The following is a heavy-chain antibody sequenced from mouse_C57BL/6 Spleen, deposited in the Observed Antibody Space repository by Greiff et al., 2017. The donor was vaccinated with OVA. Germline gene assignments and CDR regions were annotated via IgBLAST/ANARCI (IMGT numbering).Heavy chain of an antibody. Sequence: QVQLQQSGPELVKPGASVKISCKASGYAFSSSWMNWVKQRPGKGLEWIGRIYPGDGDTNYNGKFKGKATLTADKSSSTVYMQLSSLTSEDSAVYFCARGGITTVVHYAMDYWGQGTSVTVSS. D-gene: IGHD1-1*01. J-gene: IGHJ4*01. CDR2: IYPGDGDT. CDR1: GYAFSSSW. CDR3: ARGGITTVVHYAMDY. V-gene: IGHV1-82*01.